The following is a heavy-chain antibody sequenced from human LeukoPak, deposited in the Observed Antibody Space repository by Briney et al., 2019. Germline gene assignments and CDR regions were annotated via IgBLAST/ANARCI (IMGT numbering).Heavy chain of an antibody. Sequence: PGGSLRLSCAASGFTFSSYAMSWARQAPGKGLEWVSAISGSGGSTYYADSVKGRFTISRGNSKNTLYLEMNSLRAEGTAVYYCAKGGGSYSGFDIWGHGTMVTVS. V-gene: IGHV3-23*01. CDR1: GFTFSSYA. D-gene: IGHD1-26*01. J-gene: IGHJ3*02. CDR2: ISGSGGST. CDR3: AKGGGSYSGFDI.